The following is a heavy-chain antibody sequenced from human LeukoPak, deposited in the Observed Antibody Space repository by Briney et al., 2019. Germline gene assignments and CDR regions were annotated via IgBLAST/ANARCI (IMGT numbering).Heavy chain of an antibody. CDR3: ARDRLDYDILTGRYYYFDY. CDR2: IKQDGSEK. V-gene: IGHV3-7*04. J-gene: IGHJ4*02. Sequence: GGSLRLSCAVSGFSFSSYWMSWVRQAPGKGLEWVANIKQDGSEKYYVGSVKGRFTISRDNAKNSLYLQMNSLRAEDTAVYYCARDRLDYDILTGRYYYFDYWGQGTLVTVSS. CDR1: GFSFSSYW. D-gene: IGHD3-9*01.